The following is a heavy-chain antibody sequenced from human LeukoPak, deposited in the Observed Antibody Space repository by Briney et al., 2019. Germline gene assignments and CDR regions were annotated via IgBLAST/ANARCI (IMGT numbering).Heavy chain of an antibody. J-gene: IGHJ4*02. D-gene: IGHD3-3*01. V-gene: IGHV3-23*01. CDR3: AKYPKFTIFGVVTLFDY. Sequence: PRGSLRLSCAASGFTFSSCAMSWVRQAPGKGLEWVSAISGSGGSTYYADSVKGRFTISRDNSKNTLYLQMNSLRAEDTAVYYCAKYPKFTIFGVVTLFDYWGQGTLVTVSS. CDR2: ISGSGGST. CDR1: GFTFSSCA.